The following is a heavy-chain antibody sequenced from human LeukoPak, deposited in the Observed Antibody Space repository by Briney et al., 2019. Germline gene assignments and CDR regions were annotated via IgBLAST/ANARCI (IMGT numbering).Heavy chain of an antibody. V-gene: IGHV1-69*04. CDR3: ARGTAAAPIYYYYYGMDV. CDR2: IIPIRGIA. J-gene: IGHJ6*02. D-gene: IGHD6-13*01. Sequence: ASVKVSFKASAATFSSYAISWERQPPGQGLEWMGRIIPIRGIANYSQKFQGRVTITADKTTSTAYMELSSLRSEDTAVYYCARGTAAAPIYYYYYGMDVWGQGTTVTVSS. CDR1: AATFSSYA.